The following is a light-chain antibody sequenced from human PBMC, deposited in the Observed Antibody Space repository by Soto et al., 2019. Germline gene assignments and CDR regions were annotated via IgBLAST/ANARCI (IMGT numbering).Light chain of an antibody. CDR2: GAS. J-gene: IGKJ3*01. Sequence: EIVLTQSPGTRSLSPGERATLSCRANQRYNNNYVAWYQQKGGQAPTLLIYGASSRATGIPDRFSGSGSGTDFTLTISRLEPEDSAVYYCQQYGISPGFSFGPGTKVDIK. V-gene: IGKV3-20*01. CDR3: QQYGISPGFS. CDR1: QRYNNNY.